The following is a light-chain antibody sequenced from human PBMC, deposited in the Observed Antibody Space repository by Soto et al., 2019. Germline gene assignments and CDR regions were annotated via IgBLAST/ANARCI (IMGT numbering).Light chain of an antibody. V-gene: IGKV1-39*01. CDR3: QQSRGTSLT. CDR1: QSIRDD. Sequence: DIQMTQSPSSLSASVGDRVTITCRASQSIRDDLNLYQQKPGKAPNLLIYASSILQSGVPSRFSGSGSGTDFTLTITSLHPEDFATYYCQQSRGTSLTFGGGTKVEVK. CDR2: ASS. J-gene: IGKJ4*01.